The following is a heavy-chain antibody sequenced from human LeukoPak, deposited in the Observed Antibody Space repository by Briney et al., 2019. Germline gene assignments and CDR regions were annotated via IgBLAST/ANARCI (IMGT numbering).Heavy chain of an antibody. CDR1: GFTFYDYW. CDR3: AREVAGTSLVDY. V-gene: IGHV3-7*01. J-gene: IGHJ4*02. D-gene: IGHD2-15*01. CDR2: IKQDGSEK. Sequence: GGSLRLSCAASGFTFYDYWMSWVRQAPGKGLEWVANIKQDGSEKYYVDSVKGRFTISRDNAKNSLYLQMNSLRAEDTAVYYCAREVAGTSLVDYWGQGTLVTVSS.